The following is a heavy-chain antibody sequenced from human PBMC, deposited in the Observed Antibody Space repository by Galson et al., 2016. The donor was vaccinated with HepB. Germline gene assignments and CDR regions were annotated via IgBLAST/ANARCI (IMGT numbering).Heavy chain of an antibody. Sequence: SVKVSCKASGYRFPTYGISWVRQAPGQGLEWLVWVSANSGNTIYAQKFQDRVTMTRDTSASTVYMDLRSLRSDDTAVYYCARDVQFRFDYWGQGTLVTVSS. D-gene: IGHD4-11*01. CDR2: VSANSGNT. V-gene: IGHV1-18*04. J-gene: IGHJ4*02. CDR3: ARDVQFRFDY. CDR1: GYRFPTYG.